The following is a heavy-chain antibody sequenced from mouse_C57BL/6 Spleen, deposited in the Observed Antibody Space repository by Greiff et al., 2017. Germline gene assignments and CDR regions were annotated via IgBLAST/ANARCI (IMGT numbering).Heavy chain of an antibody. D-gene: IGHD6-1*01. Sequence: VKLQQPGAELVKPGASVKLSCKASGYTFTSYWMQWVKQRPGQGLEWIGEIDPSDSYTNDNKKFKGKATLTVDTSSSTAYMQLSSLTSEDSAVYYCARASRLGHYLDYWGQGTTLTDSS. CDR1: GYTFTSYW. J-gene: IGHJ2*01. CDR2: IDPSDSYT. V-gene: IGHV1-50*01. CDR3: ARASRLGHYLDY.